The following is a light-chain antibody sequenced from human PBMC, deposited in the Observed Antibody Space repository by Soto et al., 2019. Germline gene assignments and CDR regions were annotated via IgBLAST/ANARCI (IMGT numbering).Light chain of an antibody. CDR3: QSYASSLSGYV. CDR2: GNS. Sequence: QSVLTQPPSVSGAPGQRVTISCTGSSSNIGAGYDVHWYQQLPGTAPKLLIHGNSNRPSGVPDRFSGSKSGTSASLAITGLRAEDEADYYSQSYASSLSGYVFGTGTKLTVL. CDR1: SSNIGAGYD. V-gene: IGLV1-40*01. J-gene: IGLJ1*01.